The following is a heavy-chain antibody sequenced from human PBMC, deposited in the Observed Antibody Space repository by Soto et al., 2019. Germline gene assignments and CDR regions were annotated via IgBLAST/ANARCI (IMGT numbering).Heavy chain of an antibody. CDR2: IYHSGGT. CDR1: GGSISSNNW. CDR3: ARERGAGTDQGFDF. J-gene: IGHJ4*02. V-gene: IGHV4-4*02. Sequence: QVQLQESGPGLVKPSGTLSLTCAVSGGSISSNNWWHWVRQPPGKGLEWIGEIYHSGGTNSSPALKSRVTMSVDKSKNQFSLSLSSMPAADTAVYYCARERGAGTDQGFDFWGQGTLVTVSS. D-gene: IGHD1-26*01.